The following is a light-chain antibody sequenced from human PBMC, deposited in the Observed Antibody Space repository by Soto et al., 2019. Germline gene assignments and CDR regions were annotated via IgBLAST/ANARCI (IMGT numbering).Light chain of an antibody. V-gene: IGKV3-20*01. CDR1: QSVSCSY. CDR2: GAS. CDR3: QQYSSSTYS. J-gene: IGKJ2*01. Sequence: EIVLTQSPGTLSLSPGERATLSCRASQSVSCSYLAWYQQKPGQAPRLLIHGASSRATGIPDRFSGSGSGTDFTLSISRLEPEDFAVYYCQQYSSSTYSFGQGTKLEIK.